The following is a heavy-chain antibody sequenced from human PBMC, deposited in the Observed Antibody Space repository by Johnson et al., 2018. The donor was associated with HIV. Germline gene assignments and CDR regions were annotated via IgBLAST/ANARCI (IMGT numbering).Heavy chain of an antibody. V-gene: IGHV3-53*01. CDR3: TTDKQLWLTVDI. Sequence: VQLVESGGGVVRPGGSLRLSCAASGFTFDDYGVSWVRQAPGKGLEWVSVIYSGGSTYYADSVKGRFTISRDNSKNTLYLQMNSLKTEDTAVYYCTTDKQLWLTVDIWGQGTMVTVSS. CDR2: IYSGGST. J-gene: IGHJ3*02. D-gene: IGHD5-18*01. CDR1: GFTFDDYG.